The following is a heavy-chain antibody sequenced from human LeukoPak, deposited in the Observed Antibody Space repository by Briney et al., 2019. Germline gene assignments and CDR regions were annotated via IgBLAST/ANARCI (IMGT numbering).Heavy chain of an antibody. Sequence: SETLSLTCTVSDGSISDYYWSWIRQPAGKGLEWIGRIYTSGSTNYNPSLKSRLTMSVDKSKNQFSLKLTSVTAADTAVYYCARVVYSYGSSFDYWGQGTLVTVSS. J-gene: IGHJ4*02. CDR2: IYTSGST. CDR1: DGSISDYY. V-gene: IGHV4-4*07. D-gene: IGHD5-18*01. CDR3: ARVVYSYGSSFDY.